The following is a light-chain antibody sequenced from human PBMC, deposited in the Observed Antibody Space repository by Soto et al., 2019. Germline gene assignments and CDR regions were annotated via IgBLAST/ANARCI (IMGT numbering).Light chain of an antibody. CDR1: QSISSY. J-gene: IGKJ5*01. Sequence: DIQMTQSPSSLSASVGDRVTITCRASQSISSYLNWYQQKPGKAPKLLIYAASSLQSGVPSRFSGSGSGTEFTLTISSLQPDDFATYYCQHDTFGQGTRLEIK. V-gene: IGKV1-39*01. CDR3: QHDT. CDR2: AAS.